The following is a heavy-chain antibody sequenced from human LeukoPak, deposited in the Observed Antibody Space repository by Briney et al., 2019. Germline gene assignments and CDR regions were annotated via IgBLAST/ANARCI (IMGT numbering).Heavy chain of an antibody. J-gene: IGHJ6*03. CDR3: ARTYSSSSIGYYYYYMDV. CDR1: GFTFSSYW. CDR2: INGDGSST. Sequence: PGGSLRLSCAASGFTFSSYWMHWVRQAPGKGLVWVSRINGDGSSTTYADSVKGRFTISRDNAKNSLYLQMNSLRAEDTAVYYCARTYSSSSIGYYYYYMDVWGKGTTVTVSS. D-gene: IGHD6-6*01. V-gene: IGHV3-74*01.